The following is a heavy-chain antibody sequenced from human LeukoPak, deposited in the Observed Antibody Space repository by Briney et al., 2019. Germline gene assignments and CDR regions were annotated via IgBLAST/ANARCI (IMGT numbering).Heavy chain of an antibody. CDR1: GGSISSGGYY. J-gene: IGHJ1*01. Sequence: SQTLSLTCTVSGGSISSGGYYWSWIRQHPGKGLEWIGYIYYSGSTYYNPSLKSRVTISVDTSKNQFSLKLSSVTAADTAVYYCARDVSGSYYTEYFQHWGQGTLVTVSS. V-gene: IGHV4-31*03. D-gene: IGHD3-10*01. CDR2: IYYSGST. CDR3: ARDVSGSYYTEYFQH.